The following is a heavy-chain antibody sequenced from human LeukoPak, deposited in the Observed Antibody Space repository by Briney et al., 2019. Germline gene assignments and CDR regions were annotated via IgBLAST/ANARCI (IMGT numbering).Heavy chain of an antibody. V-gene: IGHV4-61*01. CDR2: IFHNGST. D-gene: IGHD3-16*02. J-gene: IGHJ4*02. CDR1: GGSVRSGSYY. CDR3: ARGGDYIWGTFRPIDY. Sequence: SETLSLSCSVSGGSVRSGSYYWAWIRQPPGKGLEWTGYIFHNGSTNYNPSLKSRVTISIDPSTNQFSLRLNSVAAADTAVYFCARGGDYIWGTFRPIDYWGQGSPVIVSS.